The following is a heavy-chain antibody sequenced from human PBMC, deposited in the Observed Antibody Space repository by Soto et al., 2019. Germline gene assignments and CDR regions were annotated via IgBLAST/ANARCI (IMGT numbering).Heavy chain of an antibody. Sequence: SETLSLTCAVYGGSFSGYYWSWIRQPPGKGLEWIGEINHRGNTNYNPSLKSRVTISVDTSKNQFSLRLSSVTAADTAVYYCARKGRYCSGASCYAWWYDPWGQGTPVTVSS. CDR2: INHRGNT. CDR3: ARKGRYCSGASCYAWWYDP. D-gene: IGHD2-2*01. CDR1: GGSFSGYY. V-gene: IGHV4-34*01. J-gene: IGHJ5*02.